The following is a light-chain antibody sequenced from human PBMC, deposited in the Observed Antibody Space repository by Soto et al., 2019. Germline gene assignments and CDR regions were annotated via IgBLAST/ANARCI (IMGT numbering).Light chain of an antibody. CDR3: QQYANSRT. J-gene: IGKJ1*01. CDR2: GAS. Sequence: EVVLTQSPGTLSLSPGERATLSCRASQSVSSTYVAWYQQKPGQTPRLLIYGASNRASGIPDRFSGSGSGTDFTLSISGLEPEDFAVYFCQQYANSRTFGQGTKVDIK. V-gene: IGKV3-20*01. CDR1: QSVSSTY.